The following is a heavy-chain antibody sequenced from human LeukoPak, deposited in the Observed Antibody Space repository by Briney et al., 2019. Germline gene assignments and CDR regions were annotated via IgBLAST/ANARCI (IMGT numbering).Heavy chain of an antibody. V-gene: IGHV3-66*01. Sequence: GGSLRLSCAASGFTVSSNYMSWVRQAPGKGLEWVSVIYSGGSTYYADSVKGRFTISRDNSKNTLYLQMNSLRAEDTAVYYCARYGYYGSGSYYSFDYWGQGTLVTVSS. CDR3: ARYGYYGSGSYYSFDY. CDR1: GFTVSSNY. CDR2: IYSGGST. J-gene: IGHJ4*02. D-gene: IGHD3-10*01.